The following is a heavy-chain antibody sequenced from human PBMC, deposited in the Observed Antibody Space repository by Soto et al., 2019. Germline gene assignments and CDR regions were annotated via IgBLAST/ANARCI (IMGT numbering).Heavy chain of an antibody. CDR2: LGPHENGL. V-gene: IGHV3-74*01. CDR1: GFTFSGDW. CDR3: TRENFGDRDS. Sequence: EVQLVESGGGLVQPGGSLRLSCTDSGFTFSGDWMHWVRQAPGKGLVWVSRLGPHENGLNYADSVKGRFTISRDNAKNTLYLQMNNLRVEDTAVYFCTRENFGDRDSLGQGTLVTVSS. D-gene: IGHD4-17*01. J-gene: IGHJ4*02.